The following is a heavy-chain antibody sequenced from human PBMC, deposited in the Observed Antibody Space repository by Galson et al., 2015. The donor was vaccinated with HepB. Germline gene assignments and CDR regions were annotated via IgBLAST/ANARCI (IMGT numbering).Heavy chain of an antibody. CDR1: GFTFSSYA. Sequence: SLRLSCAASGFTFSSYAMHWVRQAPGKGLEWVAVISYDGSNKYYADSVKGRFTISRDNSKNTLYLQMNSLRAEDTAVYYCARAHLGGYYDSSGYYDYWGQGTLVTVSS. CDR2: ISYDGSNK. V-gene: IGHV3-30*04. D-gene: IGHD3-22*01. J-gene: IGHJ4*02. CDR3: ARAHLGGYYDSSGYYDY.